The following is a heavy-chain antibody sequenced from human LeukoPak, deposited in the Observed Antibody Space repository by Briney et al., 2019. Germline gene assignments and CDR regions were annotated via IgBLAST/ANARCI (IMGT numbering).Heavy chain of an antibody. CDR2: ISGSGGST. V-gene: IGHV3-23*01. J-gene: IGHJ4*02. CDR3: AKSVPLGIVVVPAAIRPFDY. CDR1: GFTFSSHA. Sequence: PGGSLRLSCAASGFTFSSHAMSWVRQAPGKGLEWVSAISGSGGSTYYADSVKGRFTISRDNSKNTLYLQMNSLRAEDTAVYYCAKSVPLGIVVVPAAIRPFDYWGQGTLVTVSS. D-gene: IGHD2-2*02.